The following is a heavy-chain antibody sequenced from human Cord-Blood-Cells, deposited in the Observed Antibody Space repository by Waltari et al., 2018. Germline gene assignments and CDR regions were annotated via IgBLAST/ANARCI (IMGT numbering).Heavy chain of an antibody. CDR2: IIPILGIA. Sequence: QVQLVHSGAEVRKPGSSVKGSCNASRGTVSCHTISWVRQAPVPGLEWMGRIIPILGIANYAQKFQGRVTITADNSTSTAYMELSSLRSEDTAVYYCATLGSYDYGDNYWGQGTLVTVSS. D-gene: IGHD4-17*01. J-gene: IGHJ4*02. V-gene: IGHV1-69*02. CDR1: RGTVSCHT. CDR3: ATLGSYDYGDNY.